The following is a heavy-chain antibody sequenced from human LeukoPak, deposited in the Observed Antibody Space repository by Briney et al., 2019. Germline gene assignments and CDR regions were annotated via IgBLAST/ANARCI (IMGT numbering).Heavy chain of an antibody. CDR2: IYYSGST. J-gene: IGHJ4*02. CDR1: GGSFSGYY. Sequence: SETPSLTCAVYGGSFSGYYWSWIRQPPGKGLEWIGYIYYSGSTNYNPSLKSRVTISVDTSKNQFSLKLSSVTAADTAVYYCARAWFGELLYWGQGTLVTVSS. V-gene: IGHV4-59*01. D-gene: IGHD3-10*01. CDR3: ARAWFGELLY.